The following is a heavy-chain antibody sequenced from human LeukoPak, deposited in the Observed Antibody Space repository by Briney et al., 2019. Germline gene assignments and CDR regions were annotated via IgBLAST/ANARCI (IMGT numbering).Heavy chain of an antibody. CDR3: ARDHPRTNWFDP. J-gene: IGHJ5*02. Sequence: ASVKVSCKASGYTFTGYYIHWVRQAPGQGLEWMGRINPNSGGTNYAQKFQGRVTMTRDTSISTAYMELSRLRSDDTAVYYCARDHPRTNWFDPWGQGTLVTVSS. V-gene: IGHV1-2*06. CDR2: INPNSGGT. CDR1: GYTFTGYY.